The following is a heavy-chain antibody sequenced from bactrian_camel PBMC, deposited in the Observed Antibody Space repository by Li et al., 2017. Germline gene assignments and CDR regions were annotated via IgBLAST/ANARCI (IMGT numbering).Heavy chain of an antibody. V-gene: IGHV3S53*01. CDR3: AAYLAVSRCHASLEASLYTE. CDR1: RDTISRAC. CDR2: IGFADST. Sequence: QVQLVESGGGSVQPGGSLRLSCVSSRDTISRACRMAWFRQGPGKEREGVATIGFADSTTYADSVKGRFTIAKDNTKNTLYLEMNSLEPDDSAMYFCAAYLAVSRCHASLEASLYTEWGQGTQVTVS. D-gene: IGHD3*01. J-gene: IGHJ4*01.